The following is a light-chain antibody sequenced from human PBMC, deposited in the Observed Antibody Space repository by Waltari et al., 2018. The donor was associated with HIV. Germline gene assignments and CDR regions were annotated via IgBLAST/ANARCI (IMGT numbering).Light chain of an antibody. CDR3: QQSFDIPLV. V-gene: IGKV1-39*01. J-gene: IGKJ3*01. CDR1: QSISIY. CDR2: DAS. Sequence: DIQMTQSPSSMSASVGDRVTITCRASQSISIYLNWYQQKPGKAPNLLIYDASNLQSGLPSRFSGSGSGTDFTLTITNLQPEDFATYFCQQSFDIPLVFGPGTKVD.